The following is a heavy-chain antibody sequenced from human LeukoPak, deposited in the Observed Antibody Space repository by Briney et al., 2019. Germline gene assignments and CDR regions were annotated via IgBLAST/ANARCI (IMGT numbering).Heavy chain of an antibody. CDR2: ISWDGGST. CDR3: AKDKAPRVTMIVIMDV. J-gene: IGHJ6*03. D-gene: IGHD3-22*01. CDR1: GFTFDDYT. V-gene: IGHV3-43*01. Sequence: GGSLSLSCAASGFTFDDYTMHWVRQAPGKGLEWVSFISWDGGSTYYADSVKGRFTISRDNSKNSLYLQMNSLRTEDTALYYCAKDKAPRVTMIVIMDVWGKGSTVTVSS.